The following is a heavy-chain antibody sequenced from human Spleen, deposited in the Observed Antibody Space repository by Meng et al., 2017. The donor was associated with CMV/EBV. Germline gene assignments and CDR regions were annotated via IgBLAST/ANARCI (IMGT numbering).Heavy chain of an antibody. D-gene: IGHD2-8*01. J-gene: IGHJ3*01. V-gene: IGHV3-30*02. CDR1: GFTFSSYG. Sequence: GESLKISCAASGFTFSSYGMHWVRQAPGKGLEWVAFIRYDGSNKYYADSVKGRFTISRDNSKNTLYLQMDSLKPEDTAVYYCAKPQPSQIMGGFGFDAWGQGTVVTVSS. CDR2: IRYDGSNK. CDR3: AKPQPSQIMGGFGFDA.